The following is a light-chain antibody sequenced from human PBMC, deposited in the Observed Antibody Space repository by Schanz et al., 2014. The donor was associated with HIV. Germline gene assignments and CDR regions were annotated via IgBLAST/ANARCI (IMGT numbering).Light chain of an antibody. J-gene: IGLJ3*02. CDR3: QTWGTGIWV. CDR2: LNSDGSH. Sequence: VLTQSPSASASLGASVKLTCTLSSGHSSYAIAWHQQQPETGPRSLMKLNSDGSHSKGDGIPDRFSGSSSGAERYLTISSLQSEDEADYYCQTWGTGIWVFGGGTKLTVL. V-gene: IGLV4-69*01. CDR1: SGHSSYA.